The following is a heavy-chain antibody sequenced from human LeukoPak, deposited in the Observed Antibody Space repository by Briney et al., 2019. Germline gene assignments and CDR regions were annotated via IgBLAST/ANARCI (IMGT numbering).Heavy chain of an antibody. D-gene: IGHD2-21*02. J-gene: IGHJ4*02. CDR3: ASVLYCGADCYSGRYFFDY. Sequence: ASVKVSCKSSGYTFTSYDMHWVRQAPGQGLEWMGIINPSGDSTSYAQKFQGRVTMTRDTSTSTVYMELSSLRSEDTAVYYCASVLYCGADCYSGRYFFDYWGQGTLVTVSS. CDR1: GYTFTSYD. V-gene: IGHV1-46*01. CDR2: INPSGDST.